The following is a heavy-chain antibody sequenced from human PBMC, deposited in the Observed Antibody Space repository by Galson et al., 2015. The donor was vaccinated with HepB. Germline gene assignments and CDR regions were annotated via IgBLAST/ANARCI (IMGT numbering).Heavy chain of an antibody. V-gene: IGHV4-30-4*01. CDR3: AREPLGYCSSTSCYPVN. Sequence: TLSLTCTVSGGSISSGDYYWGWIRQPPGKGLEWIGYIYYSGSTYYNPSLKSRVTISVDTSKNQFSLKLSSVTAADTAVYYCAREPLGYCSSTSCYPVNWGQETLVTVSS. CDR1: GGSISSGDYY. CDR2: IYYSGST. D-gene: IGHD2-2*01. J-gene: IGHJ4*02.